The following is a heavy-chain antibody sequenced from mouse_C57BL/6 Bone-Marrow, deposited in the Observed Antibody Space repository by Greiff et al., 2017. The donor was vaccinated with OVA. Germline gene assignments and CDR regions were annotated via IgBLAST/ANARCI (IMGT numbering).Heavy chain of an antibody. V-gene: IGHV1-7*01. D-gene: IGHD1-1*01. CDR3: ARSVTTVVATGYFDV. J-gene: IGHJ1*03. CDR2: INPSSGYT. CDR1: GYTFTSYW. Sequence: VQLVESGAELAKPGASVKLSCKASGYTFTSYWMHWVKQRPGQGLEWIGYINPSSGYTKYNQKFKDKATLTADKSSSTAYMQLSSLTYEDSAVYYCARSVTTVVATGYFDVWGTGTTVTVSS.